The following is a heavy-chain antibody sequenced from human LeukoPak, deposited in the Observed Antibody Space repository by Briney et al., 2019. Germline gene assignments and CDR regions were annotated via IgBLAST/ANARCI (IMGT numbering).Heavy chain of an antibody. CDR2: INHSGST. CDR3: ARCSMVRGVIITKIDY. V-gene: IGHV4-34*01. J-gene: IGHJ4*02. D-gene: IGHD3-10*01. Sequence: SETLSLTCAVYGGSFSGYYWSWIRQPPGKGLEWIGEINHSGSTNYNPSLKSRVTISVDTSKNQFSLKLSSVTAADTAVYYCARCSMVRGVIITKIDYWGQGTLVTVSS. CDR1: GGSFSGYY.